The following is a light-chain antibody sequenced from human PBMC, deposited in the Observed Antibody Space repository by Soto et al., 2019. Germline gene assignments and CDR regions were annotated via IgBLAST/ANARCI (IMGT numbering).Light chain of an antibody. Sequence: DIQMTQSPSSLSASLGDTVTITCRASQDIINHLAWYQQRPGKVPNLLIYGASTLHSGVPSRFRGSGSGTHFPLTISSLQPEDVATYYCQNYHLALGTFGQGTRLEI. CDR1: QDIINH. J-gene: IGKJ5*01. V-gene: IGKV1-27*01. CDR2: GAS. CDR3: QNYHLALGT.